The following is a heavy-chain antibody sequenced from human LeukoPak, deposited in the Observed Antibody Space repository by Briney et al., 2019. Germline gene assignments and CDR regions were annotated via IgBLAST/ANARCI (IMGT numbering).Heavy chain of an antibody. CDR1: GFTFSGSA. CDR2: IRSKANSYVT. J-gene: IGHJ4*02. CDR3: VGDGHSNTGMNY. Sequence: GGSLRLSCATSGFTFSGSAIHWVRQAPGKGLEWIGHIRSKANSYVTIYGASVKGRFAISRDDSKNTAYLHMNSLKTEDTAVYYCVGDGHSNTGMNYWGQGTLVTVSS. V-gene: IGHV3-73*01. D-gene: IGHD2/OR15-2a*01.